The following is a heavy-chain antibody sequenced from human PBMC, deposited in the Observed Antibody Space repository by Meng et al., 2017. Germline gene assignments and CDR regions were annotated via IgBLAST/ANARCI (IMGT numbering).Heavy chain of an antibody. CDR1: GCSIRSSNL. V-gene: IGHV4-4*02. CDR2: IYHSGST. Sequence: GEVPGAGPGPGKHFGAPAPTCVVSGCSIRSSNLWSWVRQPPGEGLEWIGEIYHSGSTNYNPSLKSRVTISVDKSKNQFSLKLSSVTAADTAVYYCARIGDWGSTRYFDYWGQGTLVTVSS. D-gene: IGHD7-27*01. CDR3: ARIGDWGSTRYFDY. J-gene: IGHJ4*02.